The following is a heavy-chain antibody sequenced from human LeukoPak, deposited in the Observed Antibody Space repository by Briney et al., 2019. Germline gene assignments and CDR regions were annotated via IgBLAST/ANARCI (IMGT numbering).Heavy chain of an antibody. J-gene: IGHJ4*02. D-gene: IGHD5-12*01. CDR2: ISSSSSYI. V-gene: IGHV3-21*04. CDR3: AREGYDSPDY. Sequence: PGRSLRLSCAASGFTFSSYAMHWVRQAPGKGLEWVSSISSSSSYIYYADSVKGRFTISRDNAKNSLYLQMNSLRAEDTAVYYCAREGYDSPDYWGQGTLVTVSS. CDR1: GFTFSSYA.